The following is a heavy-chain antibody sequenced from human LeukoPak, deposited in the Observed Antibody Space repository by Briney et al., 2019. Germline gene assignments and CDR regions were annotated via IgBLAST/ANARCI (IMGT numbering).Heavy chain of an antibody. J-gene: IGHJ4*02. CDR1: GDFISSYY. CDR3: AREYSGSYYVILDY. D-gene: IGHD1-26*01. Sequence: SETLSLTCTVSGDFISSYYWTWIRQPAGKGLEWMGRIDTSGSTNYSPSLKSRVSMSVDTSKDQFSLKLSSVTAADTAVYYCAREYSGSYYVILDYWGQGTLVTVSS. CDR2: IDTSGST. V-gene: IGHV4-4*07.